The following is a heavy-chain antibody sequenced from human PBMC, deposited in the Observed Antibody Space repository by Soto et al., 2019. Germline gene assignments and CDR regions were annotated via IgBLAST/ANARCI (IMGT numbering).Heavy chain of an antibody. V-gene: IGHV4-34*01. CDR2: INHSRST. Sequence: PSETLSLTCAVYGGSFSGYYWSWIRQPPGKGLEWIGEINHSRSTNYNPSLKSRVTISVDTSKNQFSLKLSSVTAADTAVYYCARGSKGGLGRPLDYWGQGTLVTVSS. D-gene: IGHD2-15*01. CDR1: GGSFSGYY. J-gene: IGHJ4*02. CDR3: ARGSKGGLGRPLDY.